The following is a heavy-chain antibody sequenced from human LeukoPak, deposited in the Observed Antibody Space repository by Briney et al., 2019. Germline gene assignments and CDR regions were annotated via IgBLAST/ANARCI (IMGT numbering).Heavy chain of an antibody. CDR3: ATDGAGFDT. CDR2: INIGGTNT. Sequence: PGGSLRLSCAASGFTFSYYYMSWIRQAPGKGLEWLSYINIGGTNTHYADSVKGRFTISRDNAKKSLYLEMNNLRAEDTAVYYCATDGAGFDTWGQGVLVTVSS. V-gene: IGHV3-11*01. J-gene: IGHJ5*02. CDR1: GFTFSYYY.